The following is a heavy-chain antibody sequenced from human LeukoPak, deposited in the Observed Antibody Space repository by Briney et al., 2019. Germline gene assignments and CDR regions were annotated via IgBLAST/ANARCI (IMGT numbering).Heavy chain of an antibody. CDR1: GGSISSYY. V-gene: IGHV4-4*07. D-gene: IGHD2-2*01. J-gene: IGHJ3*02. Sequence: PSETLSLTCTVSGGSISSYYWSWIRQPAGKGLEWIGRIYTSGSTNYNPSLKSRVTMSVDTSKNQFSLKLSSVTAADTAVYYCARVPVGYCSSTSCSRGAFDIWGQGTMVTVSS. CDR2: IYTSGST. CDR3: ARVPVGYCSSTSCSRGAFDI.